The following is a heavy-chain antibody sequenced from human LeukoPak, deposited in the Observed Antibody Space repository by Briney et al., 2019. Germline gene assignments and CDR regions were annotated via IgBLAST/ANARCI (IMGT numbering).Heavy chain of an antibody. V-gene: IGHV3-30-3*01. Sequence: PGGSLRLSCAASGFTFSSYAMHWVRQAPGKGLEWVAVISYDGSNKYYADSVKGRFTISRDNSKNTLYLQMNSLRAGDTAVYYCARDREDGYNYYFDYWGQGTLVTVSS. J-gene: IGHJ4*02. D-gene: IGHD5-24*01. CDR2: ISYDGSNK. CDR3: ARDREDGYNYYFDY. CDR1: GFTFSSYA.